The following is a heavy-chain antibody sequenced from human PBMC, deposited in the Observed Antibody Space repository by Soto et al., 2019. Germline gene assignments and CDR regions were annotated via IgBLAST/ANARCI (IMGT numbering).Heavy chain of an antibody. D-gene: IGHD1-26*01. V-gene: IGHV4-59*12. J-gene: IGHJ4*02. CDR1: GVTIRGYY. CDR3: ARWEFGGIVN. CDR2: IYYTGGT. Sequence: SETLSLTCNVSGVTIRGYYWNWIRQPPGKTLEWIGSIYYTGGTNYNPSLKSRVTMSVDTSTNQFSLKMRFVTAADTAVYYCARWEFGGIVNWGQGTLVTVSS.